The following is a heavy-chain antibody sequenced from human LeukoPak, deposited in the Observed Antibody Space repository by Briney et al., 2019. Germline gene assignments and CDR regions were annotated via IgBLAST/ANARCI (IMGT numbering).Heavy chain of an antibody. J-gene: IGHJ6*03. D-gene: IGHD6-19*01. Sequence: SGTLSLTCAVYGGSFSGYYWSWIRQPPGKGLEWIGEINHSGSINYNPSLKSRVTISVDTSKNQFSLKLSSVTAADTAVYYCARVLHSSGWFRYYYYMDVWGKGTTVTVSS. CDR1: GGSFSGYY. V-gene: IGHV4-34*01. CDR3: ARVLHSSGWFRYYYYMDV. CDR2: INHSGSI.